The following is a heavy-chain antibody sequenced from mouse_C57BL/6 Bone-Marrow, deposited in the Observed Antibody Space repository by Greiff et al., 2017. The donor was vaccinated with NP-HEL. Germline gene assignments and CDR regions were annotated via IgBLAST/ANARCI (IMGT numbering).Heavy chain of an antibody. CDR3: ARSRNYYGSSYYFDY. Sequence: QVQLQQSEAELARPGASVKLSCKASGYTFTSYGISWVKQRTGQGLEWIGEIYPRSGNTYYNEKFKGKATLTADKSSSTAYMELRSLTSEDSAVYFCARSRNYYGSSYYFDYWGQGTTLTVSS. CDR1: GYTFTSYG. D-gene: IGHD1-1*01. CDR2: IYPRSGNT. V-gene: IGHV1-81*01. J-gene: IGHJ2*01.